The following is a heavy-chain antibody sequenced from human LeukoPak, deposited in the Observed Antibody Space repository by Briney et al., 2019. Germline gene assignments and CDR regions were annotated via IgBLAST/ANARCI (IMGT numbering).Heavy chain of an antibody. V-gene: IGHV3-21*01. CDR3: ARSGSYLGTDY. J-gene: IGHJ4*02. CDR1: GFTLSSYS. D-gene: IGHD1-26*01. CDR2: ISSSSSYI. Sequence: PGGSLRLSCAASGFTLSSYSMNWVRQAPGKGLEWVSSISSSSSYIHYADSVKGRFTISRDNAKNSLYLQMNSLRAEDTAVYYCARSGSYLGTDYWGQGTLVTVSS.